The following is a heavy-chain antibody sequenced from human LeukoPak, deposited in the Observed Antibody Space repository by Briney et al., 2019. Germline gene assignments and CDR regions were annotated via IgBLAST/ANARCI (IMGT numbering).Heavy chain of an antibody. CDR3: VRDLGTDDY. J-gene: IGHJ4*02. V-gene: IGHV3-74*01. Sequence: GGSLRLSCAASGFTFSSYWMHWVRQAPGKGLVWVSHINTDGSGTSYADSVKGRLTISRDNAKNTLYLQMNGLRAEDTGIYYCVRDLGTDDYWGQGILVTVSS. CDR1: GFTFSSYW. D-gene: IGHD7-27*01. CDR2: INTDGSGT.